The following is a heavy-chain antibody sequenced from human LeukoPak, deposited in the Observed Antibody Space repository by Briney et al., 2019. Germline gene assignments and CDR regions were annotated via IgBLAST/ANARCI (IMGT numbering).Heavy chain of an antibody. CDR2: IHYSGNT. Sequence: SETLSLTCTVSGGSIGSHLWNWIRQPPGKGLEWVGYIHYSGNTNYNPSLQSRLTISVDTSKNQFSLRLRSVIAADTAIYYCARDYDFSGGHYYYGLDVWGQGTRSPSP. J-gene: IGHJ6*02. CDR3: ARDYDFSGGHYYYGLDV. D-gene: IGHD3-3*01. V-gene: IGHV4-59*11. CDR1: GGSIGSHL.